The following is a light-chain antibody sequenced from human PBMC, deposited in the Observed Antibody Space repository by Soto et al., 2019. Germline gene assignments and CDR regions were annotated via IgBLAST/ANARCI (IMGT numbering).Light chain of an antibody. CDR1: SSDVGGYNY. Sequence: QSALTQPRSVSGSPGQSVTISCTGTSSDVGGYNYVSWYQQHPGKAPKLMIYDVSKRPSGVPDRFSGSKSGNTASLTISGLQAEDEADYYGCSYAGSDNVVVFGGGTKLTVL. CDR3: CSYAGSDNVVV. CDR2: DVS. V-gene: IGLV2-11*01. J-gene: IGLJ2*01.